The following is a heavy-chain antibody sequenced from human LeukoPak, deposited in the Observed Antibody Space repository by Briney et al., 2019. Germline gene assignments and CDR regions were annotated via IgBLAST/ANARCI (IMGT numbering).Heavy chain of an antibody. J-gene: IGHJ6*03. V-gene: IGHV4-4*02. CDR3: AREGSRRLYMDV. D-gene: IGHD1-26*01. CDR2: IFHNGTT. Sequence: SGTLSLTCVVSGGSISSGNWWSWVRQPPGKGLEWLGEIFHNGTTNYNPSLKSRVTISLDKSNNQFSLKLSSVTAADTAVYSCAREGSRRLYMDVWGKGTTVTVSS. CDR1: GGSISSGNW.